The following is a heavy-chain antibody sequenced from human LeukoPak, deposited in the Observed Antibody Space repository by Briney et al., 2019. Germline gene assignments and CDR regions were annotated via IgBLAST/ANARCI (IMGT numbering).Heavy chain of an antibody. J-gene: IGHJ4*02. Sequence: GGSLRLSCAASGFNFKNYWMHWVRQAPGKGLEWVSYISSSSSTIYYADSVKGRFTISRDNAKNSLYLQMNSLRAEDTAVYYCARDGIVGATLGDYWGQGTLVTVSS. CDR1: GFNFKNYW. D-gene: IGHD1-26*01. CDR3: ARDGIVGATLGDY. CDR2: ISSSSSTI. V-gene: IGHV3-48*01.